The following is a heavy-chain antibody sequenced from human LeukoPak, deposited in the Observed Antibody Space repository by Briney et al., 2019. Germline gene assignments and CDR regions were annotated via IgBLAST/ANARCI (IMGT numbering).Heavy chain of an antibody. CDR3: ARDRSPLSRVLGY. CDR1: GCTFSSYW. CDR2: IKQDGSEK. V-gene: IGHV3-7*01. J-gene: IGHJ4*02. Sequence: GGSLRLSCAASGCTFSSYWMSWVRQAPGKGLEWVANIKQDGSEKYYVDSVKGRFTISRDNAKNSLYLQMNSLRAEDTAVYYCARDRSPLSRVLGYWGQGTLVTVSS. D-gene: IGHD2-8*01.